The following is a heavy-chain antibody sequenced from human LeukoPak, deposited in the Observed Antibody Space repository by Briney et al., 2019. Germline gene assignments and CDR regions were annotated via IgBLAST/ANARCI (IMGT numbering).Heavy chain of an antibody. CDR2: INPNSGGT. CDR3: ARDCSGGSCYNSYYYYYMDV. J-gene: IGHJ6*03. Sequence: GASVKVSCKASGYTFTSYGISWVRQAPGQGLEWMGWINPNSGGTNYAQKFQGRVTMTRDTSISTAYMELSRLRSDDTAVYYCARDCSGGSCYNSYYYYYMDVWGKGTTVTVSS. V-gene: IGHV1-2*02. CDR1: GYTFTSYG. D-gene: IGHD2-15*01.